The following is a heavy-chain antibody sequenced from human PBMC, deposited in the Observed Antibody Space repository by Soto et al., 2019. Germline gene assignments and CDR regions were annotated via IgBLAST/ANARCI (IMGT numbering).Heavy chain of an antibody. J-gene: IGHJ4*02. D-gene: IGHD2-2*01. V-gene: IGHV3-30-3*01. CDR1: GFTFSSYA. CDR3: ARDPAPQLGYCSSTSCYVLDY. Sequence: PGGSLRLSCAASGFTFSSYAMHWVRQAPGKGLEWVAVISYDGSNKYYADSVKGRFTISRDNSKNTLYLQMNSLRAEDTAVYYCARDPAPQLGYCSSTSCYVLDYWGQGTXVTVSS. CDR2: ISYDGSNK.